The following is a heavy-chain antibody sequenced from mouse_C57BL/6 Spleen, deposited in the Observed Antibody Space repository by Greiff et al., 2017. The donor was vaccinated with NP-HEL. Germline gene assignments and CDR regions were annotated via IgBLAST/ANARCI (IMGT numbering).Heavy chain of an antibody. Sequence: VQLKESGGGLVKPGGSLKLSCAAPGFTFSDYGMHWVRQAPEKGLEWVAYISSGSSTIYYADTVKGRFTISRDNAKNTLFLQMTSLRSEDTAMYYCAREDYYGSFAYWGQGTLVTVSA. J-gene: IGHJ3*01. CDR3: AREDYYGSFAY. D-gene: IGHD1-1*01. CDR2: ISSGSSTI. V-gene: IGHV5-17*01. CDR1: GFTFSDYG.